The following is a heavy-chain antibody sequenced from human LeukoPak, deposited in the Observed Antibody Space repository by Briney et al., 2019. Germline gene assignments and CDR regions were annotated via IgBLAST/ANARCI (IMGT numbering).Heavy chain of an antibody. D-gene: IGHD2-21*02. CDR2: INHSGST. J-gene: IGHJ4*02. Sequence: SETLSLTCAVYGGSFSGYYWSWIRQPQGKGLEWIGEINHSGSTNYNPSLKSRVTISVDTSKNQFSLKLSSVTAADTAVYYCAGGLITAAIVVVTAQNDYWGQGTLVTVSS. V-gene: IGHV4-34*01. CDR3: AGGLITAAIVVVTAQNDY. CDR1: GGSFSGYY.